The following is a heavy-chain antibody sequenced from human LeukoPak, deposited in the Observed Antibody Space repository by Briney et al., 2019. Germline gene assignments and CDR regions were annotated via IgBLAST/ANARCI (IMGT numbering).Heavy chain of an antibody. CDR1: GGSISSYY. Sequence: TASETLSLTCTVSGGSISSYYRSWIRQPPGKGLEWIGYIYYSGSTNYNPSLKSRVTISVDTSKNQFSLKLSSVTAADTAVYYCARRPYSSGWYAFDIWGQGTMVTVSS. CDR2: IYYSGST. D-gene: IGHD6-19*01. CDR3: ARRPYSSGWYAFDI. J-gene: IGHJ3*02. V-gene: IGHV4-59*08.